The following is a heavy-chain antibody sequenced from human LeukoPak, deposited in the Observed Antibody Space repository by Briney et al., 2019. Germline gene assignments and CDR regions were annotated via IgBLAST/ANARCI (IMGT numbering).Heavy chain of an antibody. CDR3: ARDSRATVTPFDY. Sequence: GGSLRLSCAASGFTFSSYGMHWVRQAPGKGLEWVAFIRYDGSNKYYADSVKGRFTISRDNSKNTLYLQMNSLRAEDTAVYYCARDSRATVTPFDYWGQGTLVTVSS. CDR2: IRYDGSNK. CDR1: GFTFSSYG. V-gene: IGHV3-30*02. J-gene: IGHJ4*02. D-gene: IGHD4-17*01.